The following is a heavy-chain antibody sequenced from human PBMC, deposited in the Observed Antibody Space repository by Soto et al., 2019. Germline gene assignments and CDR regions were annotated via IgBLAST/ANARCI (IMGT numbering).Heavy chain of an antibody. CDR3: AREGYSGYDYYYYYMDV. CDR2: IWYDGSNK. Sequence: QVQLVESGGGVVQPGRSLRLSCAASGFTFSSYGMHWVRQAPGKGLEWVAVIWYDGSNKYYADSVKGRFTSSRDNSKNTLYLQMNSLRAEDTAVYYCAREGYSGYDYYYYYMDVWGKGTTVTVSS. CDR1: GFTFSSYG. J-gene: IGHJ6*03. D-gene: IGHD5-12*01. V-gene: IGHV3-33*01.